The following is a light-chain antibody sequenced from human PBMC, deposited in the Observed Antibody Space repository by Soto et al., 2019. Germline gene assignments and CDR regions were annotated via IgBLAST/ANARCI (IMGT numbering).Light chain of an antibody. V-gene: IGKV3-15*01. Sequence: EIVMTQSPATLSLSPGERATLSCRASQSVSSNLAWYQQKPGQAPRLLIYGASTRATGIPARCSGSGSGTEFTLTISRLQSEDFAVYYCQQYNNWPKTFGQGTKVEIK. CDR2: GAS. CDR3: QQYNNWPKT. J-gene: IGKJ1*01. CDR1: QSVSSN.